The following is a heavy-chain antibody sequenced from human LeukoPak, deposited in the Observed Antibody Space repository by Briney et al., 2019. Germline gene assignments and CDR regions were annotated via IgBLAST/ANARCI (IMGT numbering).Heavy chain of an antibody. CDR3: ARVWMATIKDSCDI. CDR2: SRNKGNSYST. CDR1: GFTLSDHY. Sequence: PGRSLRLSCAASGFTLSDHYMDWGRQAPGKGLEWVGRSRNKGNSYSTDYAASVKGRFTISRDDSKNSLYLQMTSLKTDDTAVYYCARVWMATIKDSCDIWGQGTMVTVSP. J-gene: IGHJ3*02. D-gene: IGHD5-24*01. V-gene: IGHV3-72*01.